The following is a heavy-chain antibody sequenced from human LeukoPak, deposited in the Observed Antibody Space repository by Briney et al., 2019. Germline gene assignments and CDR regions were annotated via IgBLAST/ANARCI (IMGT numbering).Heavy chain of an antibody. D-gene: IGHD6-19*01. CDR1: GGSISSSSYY. J-gene: IGHJ4*02. CDR3: ASGSHYGYSSGWLYY. Sequence: SETLSLTCTVSGGSISSSSYYWGWIRQPPGKGLEWIGSSYYSGRTYYNPSLKSRVAISVDTSKNQFSLKLSSVTAADTAVYYCASGSHYGYSSGWLYYWGQGTLVTVSS. V-gene: IGHV4-39*01. CDR2: SYYSGRT.